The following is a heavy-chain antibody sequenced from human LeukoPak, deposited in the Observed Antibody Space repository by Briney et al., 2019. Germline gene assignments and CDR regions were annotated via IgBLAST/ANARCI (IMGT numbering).Heavy chain of an antibody. CDR1: GFTFSSYW. CDR3: ARERPGIAEGFDY. J-gene: IGHJ4*02. V-gene: IGHV3-74*01. D-gene: IGHD6-13*01. Sequence: PGGSLRLSCAASGFTFSSYWMHWVRQAPGKGLVWVSRINSDGSSTSYADSVKGRFTISRDNAKNTLYLQMNSLRAEDTAVYYCARERPGIAEGFDYWGQGTLVTVSS. CDR2: INSDGSST.